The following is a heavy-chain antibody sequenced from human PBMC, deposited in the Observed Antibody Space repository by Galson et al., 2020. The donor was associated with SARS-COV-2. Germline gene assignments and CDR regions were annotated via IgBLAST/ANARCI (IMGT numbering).Heavy chain of an antibody. J-gene: IGHJ6*01. CDR3: ARVSISSDGDYYHYGLDV. V-gene: IGHV3-7*03. CDR1: GFTFTTYW. CDR2: IKEDGSEK. D-gene: IGHD6-19*01. Sequence: GESLKISCAASGFTFTTYWMSWVRQAPGKGLEWVANIKEDGSEKFYVDSVKGRFTISRDNARNSLYLQLNSLRAEYTAVYYCARVSISSDGDYYHYGLDVWGQGTTVTVSS.